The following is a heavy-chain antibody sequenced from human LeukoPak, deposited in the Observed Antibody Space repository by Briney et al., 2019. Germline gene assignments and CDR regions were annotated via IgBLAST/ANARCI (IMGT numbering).Heavy chain of an antibody. CDR2: IYYSGST. J-gene: IGHJ4*02. CDR1: GGSISSSSYY. CDR3: ARHDYGDYGGHY. V-gene: IGHV4-39*01. Sequence: SETLSLTCTVSGGSISSSSYYWGWIRQPPGKGLEWIGSIYYSGSTYYNPSLKSRVTISVDTSKNQFSLKLSSVTAADTAVYYCARHDYGDYGGHYWGQGTLVTVSS. D-gene: IGHD4-17*01.